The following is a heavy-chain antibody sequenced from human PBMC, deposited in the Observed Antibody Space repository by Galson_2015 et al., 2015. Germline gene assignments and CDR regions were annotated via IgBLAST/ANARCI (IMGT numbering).Heavy chain of an antibody. Sequence: SLRLSCAASGFTFSSYWMSWVRQAPGKGLEWVANIKQDGSEKYYVDSVKGRFTISRDNAKNSLYLQMNSLRAEDTAVYYCARDRSWRWLRFGGGFDYWGQGTLVTVSS. J-gene: IGHJ4*02. CDR1: GFTFSSYW. D-gene: IGHD5-12*01. CDR2: IKQDGSEK. CDR3: ARDRSWRWLRFGGGFDY. V-gene: IGHV3-7*01.